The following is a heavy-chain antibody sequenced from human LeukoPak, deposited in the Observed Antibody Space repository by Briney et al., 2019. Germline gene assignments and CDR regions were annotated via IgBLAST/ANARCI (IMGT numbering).Heavy chain of an antibody. V-gene: IGHV3-33*06. Sequence: PGGSLRLSCAASGFTFSSYGMHWVRQAPGKGLEWVAVIWYDGSNKYYADSVKGRFTISRDNSKNTLYLQMNSLRAEDTAVYYCAKQYSSHYYYYMDVWGKGTTVTVSS. CDR3: AKQYSSHYYYYMDV. D-gene: IGHD5-12*01. J-gene: IGHJ6*03. CDR1: GFTFSSYG. CDR2: IWYDGSNK.